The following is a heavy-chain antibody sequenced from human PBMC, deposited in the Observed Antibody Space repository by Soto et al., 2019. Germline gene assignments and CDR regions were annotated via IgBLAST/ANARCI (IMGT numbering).Heavy chain of an antibody. CDR1: GFTFSSYA. V-gene: IGHV3-23*01. CDR3: AKAIMGFDYYDSSDNTLVPYYFAY. CDR2: ISGSVGST. Sequence: GGSLRLSCAASGFTFSSYAMSWVRQAPGKGLEWVSAISGSVGSTYYADSVKGRFTISRDNSKNTLYLQMNSLRAEDTAVYYCAKAIMGFDYYDSSDNTLVPYYFAYWGQGTMVTVSS. J-gene: IGHJ4*02. D-gene: IGHD3-22*01.